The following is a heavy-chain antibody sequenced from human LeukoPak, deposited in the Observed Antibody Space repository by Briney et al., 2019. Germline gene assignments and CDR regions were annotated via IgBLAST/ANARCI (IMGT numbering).Heavy chain of an antibody. V-gene: IGHV4-39*01. CDR1: GGSISSSSYY. CDR3: ARREYYDSSGYYQYYFDY. D-gene: IGHD3-22*01. J-gene: IGHJ4*02. CDR2: IYYSGST. Sequence: PSETLSLTCTVSGGSISSSSYYWGWIRQPPGRGLEWIGSIYYSGSTYYNPSLKSRVTISVDTSKNQFSLKLSSVTPADTAVYYCARREYYDSSGYYQYYFDYWGQGTLVTVSS.